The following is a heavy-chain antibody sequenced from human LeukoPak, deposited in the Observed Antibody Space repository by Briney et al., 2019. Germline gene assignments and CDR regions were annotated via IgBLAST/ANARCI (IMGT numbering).Heavy chain of an antibody. CDR2: INHSGST. CDR3: ARRASIAARGGWFDP. D-gene: IGHD6-6*01. CDR1: GGPFSGYS. Sequence: PSETLSLTCAVYGGPFSGYSWSWIRQAPGKGLEWIGEINHSGSTNYNPSLKSRVTISVDTSKNQFSLKLSSVTAADTAVYYCARRASIAARGGWFDPWGQGTLVTVSS. J-gene: IGHJ5*02. V-gene: IGHV4-34*01.